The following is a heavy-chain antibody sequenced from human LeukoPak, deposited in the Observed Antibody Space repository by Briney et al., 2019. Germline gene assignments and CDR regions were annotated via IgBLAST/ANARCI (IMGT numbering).Heavy chain of an antibody. CDR2: IYSSGST. J-gene: IGHJ4*02. CDR3: ARAPTREGGGALFDY. Sequence: SETLSLTCTVSGSSITSYYWSWIRQPAGKGLEWIGRIYSSGSTNFNPSLKSRVTMSVDTSKNQISLNLTSVTAADTAVYYCARAPTREGGGALFDYWGQGTLVTVSS. CDR1: GSSITSYY. V-gene: IGHV4-4*07. D-gene: IGHD3-16*01.